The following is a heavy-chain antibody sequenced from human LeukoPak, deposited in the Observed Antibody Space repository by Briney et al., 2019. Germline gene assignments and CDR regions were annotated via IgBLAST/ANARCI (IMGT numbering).Heavy chain of an antibody. CDR1: GYIFTDYY. D-gene: IGHD2-2*01. V-gene: IGHV1/OR15-1*02. CDR3: AREANRVPGTMYFDY. CDR2: INPNSGGT. J-gene: IGHJ4*02. Sequence: GASVKVSCKASGYIFTDYYMHWVRQAPGQELGWMGRINPNSGGTNYAQKFQGRVTMTRDTSISTAYTELSSLRSEDTATYYCAREANRVPGTMYFDYWGQGTLVTVSS.